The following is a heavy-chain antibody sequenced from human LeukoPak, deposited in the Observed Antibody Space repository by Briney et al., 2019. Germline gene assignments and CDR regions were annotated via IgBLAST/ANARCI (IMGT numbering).Heavy chain of an antibody. CDR2: IYTSGST. CDR1: GGSISSYY. CDR3: ARDVGYCSSTSCRYYYYYYMDV. D-gene: IGHD2-2*01. J-gene: IGHJ6*03. Sequence: PSETLSLTCTVSGGSISSYYWSWLRQPAGKGLEGIGRIYTSGSTNYNPSLTSRVTMSVDTSKNQFSLKLSSVTAADTAVYYCARDVGYCSSTSCRYYYYYYMDVWGKGTTVTVSS. V-gene: IGHV4-4*07.